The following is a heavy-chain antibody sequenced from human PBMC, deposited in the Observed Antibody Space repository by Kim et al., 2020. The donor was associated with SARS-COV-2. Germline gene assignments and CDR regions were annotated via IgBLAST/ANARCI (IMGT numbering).Heavy chain of an antibody. Sequence: SGPTLVKPTQTLTLTCTFSGFSLSTSGMCVSWIRQPPGKALEWLARIDWDDDKYYSTSLKTRPTISKDTSKNQVVLTMTNMDPVDTATYYCARQWLAHLDYWGQGTLVTVSS. CDR1: GFSLSTSGMC. V-gene: IGHV2-70*11. D-gene: IGHD6-19*01. CDR2: IDWDDDK. J-gene: IGHJ4*02. CDR3: ARQWLAHLDY.